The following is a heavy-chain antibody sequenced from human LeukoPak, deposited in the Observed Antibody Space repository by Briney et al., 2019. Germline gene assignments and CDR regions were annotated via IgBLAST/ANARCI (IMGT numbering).Heavy chain of an antibody. V-gene: IGHV4-34*01. CDR3: ARDSYDFWSGYYQYYYGMDV. J-gene: IGHJ6*02. CDR1: GGSFSGYY. D-gene: IGHD3-3*01. Sequence: PSETLSLTCAVYGGSFSGYYWSWIRQPPGKGLEWIGEINHSGSTNYNPSLKSRVTISVDTSKNQFSPKLSSVTAADTAVYYCARDSYDFWSGYYQYYYGMDVWGQGTTVTVSS. CDR2: INHSGST.